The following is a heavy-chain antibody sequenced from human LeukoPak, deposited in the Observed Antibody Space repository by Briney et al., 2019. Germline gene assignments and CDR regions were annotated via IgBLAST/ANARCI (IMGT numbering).Heavy chain of an antibody. V-gene: IGHV1-2*02. D-gene: IGHD2-21*02. CDR1: GYTFTGYY. CDR2: IHPNSGGT. J-gene: IGHJ4*02. CDR3: ARVSRCGGDCYSFDY. Sequence: ASVKVSCKTSGYTFTGYYMHWVRQAPGQGLEWMGWIHPNSGGTNYAQKFQGRVTMTRDTSISTAYMELNRLTSADRAIYYCARVSRCGGDCYSFDYWGQGTLVTVSS.